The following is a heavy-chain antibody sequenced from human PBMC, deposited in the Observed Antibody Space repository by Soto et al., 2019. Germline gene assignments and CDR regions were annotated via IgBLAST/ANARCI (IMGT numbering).Heavy chain of an antibody. V-gene: IGHV4-34*01. Sequence: PSETLSLTCAVNGGSLSGYYWSWIRQSPGKGLEWIGEINHRGSSDYNPSLKSRVTLSIDASMNHVTLELTSVTAADTAVYYCAKEGKGSWFISYYGMDVWGQGTTVTVSS. CDR1: GGSLSGYY. D-gene: IGHD6-13*01. CDR2: INHRGSS. J-gene: IGHJ6*02. CDR3: AKEGKGSWFISYYGMDV.